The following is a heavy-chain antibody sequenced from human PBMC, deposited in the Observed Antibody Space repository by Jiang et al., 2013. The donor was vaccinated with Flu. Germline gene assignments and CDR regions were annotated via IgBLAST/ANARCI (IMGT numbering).Heavy chain of an antibody. V-gene: IGHV6-1*01. Sequence: QTLSLTCAISGDSVSSNSAAWNWIRQSPSRGLEWLGRTYYRSKWYNDYAVSVKSRITINPDTSKNQFSLQLNSVTPEDTAVYYCARGLLWFGELLSPFDYWGQGTLVTVSS. CDR2: TYYRSKWYN. CDR3: ARGLLWFGELLSPFDY. CDR1: GDSVSSNSAA. J-gene: IGHJ4*02. D-gene: IGHD3-10*01.